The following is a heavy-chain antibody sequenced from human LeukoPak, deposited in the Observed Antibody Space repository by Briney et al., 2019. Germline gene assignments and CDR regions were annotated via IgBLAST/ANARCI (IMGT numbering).Heavy chain of an antibody. CDR1: GFTFSSYG. V-gene: IGHV3-30*02. CDR2: IRYDGSNK. D-gene: IGHD3-3*01. CDR3: AKDRRSKVRFLEWFPLDY. J-gene: IGHJ4*02. Sequence: GGSLRLSCAASGFTFSSYGMHWVRQAPGKGLEWVAFIRYDGSNKYYADSVKGRFTISRDNSKNTLYPQMNSLRAEDTAVYYCAKDRRSKVRFLEWFPLDYWGQGTLVTVSS.